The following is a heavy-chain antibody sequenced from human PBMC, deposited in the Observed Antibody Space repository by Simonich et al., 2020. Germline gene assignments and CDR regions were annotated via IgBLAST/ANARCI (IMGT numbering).Heavy chain of an antibody. CDR3: ARWPSIPASYGSGSYFDY. CDR2: INPNSGGT. J-gene: IGHJ4*02. CDR1: GYPFTGYY. D-gene: IGHD3-10*01. Sequence: QVQLVQSGAEVKKPGASVKVSCKASGYPFTGYYMHRVRKAPGQGLGWMGWINPNSGGTKYAQKFQGRATMTRDTSISTAYMELSRLRSDDTAVYYCARWPSIPASYGSGSYFDYWGQGTLVTVSS. V-gene: IGHV1-2*02.